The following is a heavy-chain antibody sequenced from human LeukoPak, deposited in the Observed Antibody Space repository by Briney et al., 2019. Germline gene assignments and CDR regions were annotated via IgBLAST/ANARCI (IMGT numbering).Heavy chain of an antibody. CDR2: IYYSGST. Sequence: PSETLSLTCTVSGGSISSSSYYWGWIRQPPGKGLEWIGSIYYSGSTYYNPSLKSRLTISEDTSKNQFSLRLSSVTAADTAVYYCARDFGAGSYRYGMDVWGQGTAVTVSS. CDR1: GGSISSSSYY. J-gene: IGHJ6*02. D-gene: IGHD3-10*01. CDR3: ARDFGAGSYRYGMDV. V-gene: IGHV4-39*07.